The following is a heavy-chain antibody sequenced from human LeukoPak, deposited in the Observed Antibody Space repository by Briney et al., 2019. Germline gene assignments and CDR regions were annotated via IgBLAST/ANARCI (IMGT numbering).Heavy chain of an antibody. CDR2: ISAYNGNT. CDR3: ARHSSSWYDYYYYGMDV. CDR1: GGTFSSYA. D-gene: IGHD6-13*01. Sequence: GASVKVSCKASGGTFSSYAISWVRQAPGQGLEWMGWISAYNGNTNYAQKLQGRVTMTTDTSTSTAYMELRSLRSDDTAVYYCARHSSSWYDYYYYGMDVWGQGTTVTVSS. J-gene: IGHJ6*02. V-gene: IGHV1-18*01.